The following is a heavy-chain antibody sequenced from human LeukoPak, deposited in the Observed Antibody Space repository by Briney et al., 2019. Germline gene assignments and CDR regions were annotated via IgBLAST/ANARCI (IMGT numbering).Heavy chain of an antibody. CDR1: GFTFSAYG. D-gene: IGHD4-17*01. CDR2: ISYDGSNK. Sequence: GGSLRLSCAASGFTFSAYGMHWVRQAPGKGLEWVAVISYDGSNKYYADSVKGRFTISRDNSKNTLYLQMNSLRAEDTAVYYCAKNGIDYAYGMDVWGQGTTVTVSS. J-gene: IGHJ6*02. CDR3: AKNGIDYAYGMDV. V-gene: IGHV3-30*18.